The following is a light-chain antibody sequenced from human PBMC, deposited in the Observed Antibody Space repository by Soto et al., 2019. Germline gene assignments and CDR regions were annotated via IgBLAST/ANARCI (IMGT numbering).Light chain of an antibody. V-gene: IGKV1-9*01. CDR2: AAS. CDR3: LQLNTYHFT. J-gene: IGKJ3*01. CDR1: QSVTSY. Sequence: IALTQSPSSLSASVGDRATITCRASQSVTSYLAWYQQKPGKAPKLLIYAASTLQSGVPSSFSGSGSVTDFTLTIISLQAEDLATYYCLQLNTYHFTFGPGTKVEIK.